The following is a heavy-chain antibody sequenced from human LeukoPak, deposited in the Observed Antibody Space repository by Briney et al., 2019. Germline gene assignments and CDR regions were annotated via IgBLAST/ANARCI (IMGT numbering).Heavy chain of an antibody. CDR1: GGSISSYY. CDR2: IYYSGST. CDR3: ARTLSSSASPGVNDY. J-gene: IGHJ4*02. Sequence: SETLSLTCTVSGGSISSYYWSWIRQPPGKGLEWIGYIYYSGSTNYNPSLKSRVTISVDTSKNQFSLKLSSVTAADTAVYYCARTLSSSASPGVNDYWGQGTLVTVSS. V-gene: IGHV4-59*12. D-gene: IGHD6-6*01.